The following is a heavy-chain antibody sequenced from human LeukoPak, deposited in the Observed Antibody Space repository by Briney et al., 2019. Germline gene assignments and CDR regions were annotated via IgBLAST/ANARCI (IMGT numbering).Heavy chain of an antibody. CDR2: IYPRDGST. CDR3: ARDGEPHSSSWYVPDY. J-gene: IGHJ4*02. Sequence: VASVKVSCKASGGTFSSYAISWVRQAPGQGLEWMGMIYPRDGSTSYAQKFQGRVTITADESTSTAYMELSSLRSEDTAVYYCARDGEPHSSSWYVPDYWGQGTLVTVSS. V-gene: IGHV1-69*11. CDR1: GGTFSSYA. D-gene: IGHD6-13*01.